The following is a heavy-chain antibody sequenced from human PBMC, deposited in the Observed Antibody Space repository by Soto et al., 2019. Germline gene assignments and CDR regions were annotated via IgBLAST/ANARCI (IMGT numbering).Heavy chain of an antibody. CDR1: GGSVRSDNYY. D-gene: IGHD6-19*01. V-gene: IGHV4-30-4*01. Sequence: SETLSLTCIVSGGSVRSDNYYWSWIRQSPGKGLEWIGYIYYTGSTYYNPSLKSRVTISVGTSQNQFSLELTSVTAADTAVYFCATVPPYRTGFGGFDCWGQGTLVT. CDR2: IYYTGST. CDR3: ATVPPYRTGFGGFDC. J-gene: IGHJ4*02.